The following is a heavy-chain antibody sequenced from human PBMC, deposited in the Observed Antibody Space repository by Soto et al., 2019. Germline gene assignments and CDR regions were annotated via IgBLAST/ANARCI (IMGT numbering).Heavy chain of an antibody. CDR2: IIPIFGTA. Sequence: QVQLVQSGAEVKKPGSSVKVSCKASGGTFSSYAISWVRQAPGQGLEWMGGIIPIFGTANYAQKFQGRVTMNADESTSTAYMELSSLRSEDMAVDYCARDRTTVTTPRLYYYYGMDVWGPGTTVTVSS. V-gene: IGHV1-69*12. CDR3: ARDRTTVTTPRLYYYYGMDV. D-gene: IGHD4-17*01. CDR1: GGTFSSYA. J-gene: IGHJ6*02.